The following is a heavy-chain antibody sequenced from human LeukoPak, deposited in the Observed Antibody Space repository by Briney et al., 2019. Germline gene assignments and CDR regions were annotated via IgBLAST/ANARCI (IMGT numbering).Heavy chain of an antibody. V-gene: IGHV3-49*03. CDR1: GFTFGDYA. CDR3: TRADFWSGYLYGMDV. D-gene: IGHD3-3*01. J-gene: IGHJ6*02. Sequence: PGGSLRLSCTASGFTFGDYAMSWFRQAPGKGLERVGFIRSKAYGGTTEYAASVKGIFTISRDDSKSIAYLQMNSLKTEDTAVYYCTRADFWSGYLYGMDVWGQGTTVTVSS. CDR2: IRSKAYGGTT.